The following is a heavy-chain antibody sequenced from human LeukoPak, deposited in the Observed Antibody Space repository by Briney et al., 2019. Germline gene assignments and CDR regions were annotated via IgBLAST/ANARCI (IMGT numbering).Heavy chain of an antibody. V-gene: IGHV1-2*02. CDR3: ARPLTGTSWYYFDY. CDR1: GYTFTDYY. D-gene: IGHD1-7*01. CDR2: INPNSADT. Sequence: ASVKVSCKASGYTFTDYYVHGVRQAPGQGLEGMGWINPNSADTSYAQKFRGRVIMTRDTSINTAYVVLSGLKSDDTAVYYCARPLTGTSWYYFDYWGQGTLVTVSS. J-gene: IGHJ4*02.